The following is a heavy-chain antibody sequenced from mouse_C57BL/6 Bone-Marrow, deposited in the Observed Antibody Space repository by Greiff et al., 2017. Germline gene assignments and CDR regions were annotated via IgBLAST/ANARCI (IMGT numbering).Heavy chain of an antibody. CDR3: AKNGPNWYFDV. Sequence: VKLQESGPGLVQPSQSLSITCTVSGFSLTSYGVHWVRQPPGKGLEWLGVIWSGGSTDSNAAFISRLSISKDNSKSQVFFKMNSLQADDTAIYYCAKNGPNWYFDVWGTGTTVTVSS. J-gene: IGHJ1*03. V-gene: IGHV2-4*01. CDR2: IWSGGST. CDR1: GFSLTSYG.